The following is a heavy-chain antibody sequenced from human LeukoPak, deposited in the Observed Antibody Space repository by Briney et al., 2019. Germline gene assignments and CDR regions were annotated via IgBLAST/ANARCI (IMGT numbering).Heavy chain of an antibody. V-gene: IGHV4-34*01. Sequence: TSETLSLTCAVYGGSFSGYYWSWIRQPPGKGLEWIGEINHSGSTNYNPSLKSRVTISVDTSKNQFSLKLSSVTAADTAVYYCARVPYGSGWYSYFDYWGQGTLVTVSS. J-gene: IGHJ4*02. D-gene: IGHD6-19*01. CDR1: GGSFSGYY. CDR3: ARVPYGSGWYSYFDY. CDR2: INHSGST.